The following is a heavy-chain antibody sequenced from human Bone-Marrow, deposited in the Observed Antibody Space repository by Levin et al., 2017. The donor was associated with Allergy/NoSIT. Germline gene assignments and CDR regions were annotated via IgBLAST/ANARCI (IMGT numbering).Heavy chain of an antibody. CDR3: ARSGEMATNHY. V-gene: IGHV1-8*01. D-gene: IGHD5-24*01. J-gene: IGHJ4*02. Sequence: TSYDIIWVRQATGQGLEWMAWMNPNTGDTGFAQKFQGRVTMTRNISITTAYMEMSSLTSEDTAVYFCARSGEMATNHYWGQGTLVTVSS. CDR2: MNPNTGDT. CDR1: TSYD.